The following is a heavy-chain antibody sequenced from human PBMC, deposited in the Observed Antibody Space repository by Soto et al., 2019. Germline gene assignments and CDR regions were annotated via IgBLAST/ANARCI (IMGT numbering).Heavy chain of an antibody. J-gene: IGHJ1*01. CDR3: ATGGDGYKH. Sequence: QVQLVQSGAEVKKPGASVKVSCKASGYTFSDYYMHWVRQAPGQGLEWMGLINPSDSTTSYAQKFRGRVTVTVDTSTSTVYMGLSGLRSEDTAVYYCATGGDGYKHWGQGALVVVSS. CDR1: GYTFSDYY. V-gene: IGHV1-46*01. D-gene: IGHD3-16*01. CDR2: INPSDSTT.